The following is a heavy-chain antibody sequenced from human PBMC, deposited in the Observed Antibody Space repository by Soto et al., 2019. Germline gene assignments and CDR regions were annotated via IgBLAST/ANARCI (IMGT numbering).Heavy chain of an antibody. D-gene: IGHD6-13*01. CDR2: ISSGVGAI. CDR3: ARDHGGSTWFVGVYYFFGMDV. V-gene: IGHV3-48*02. Sequence: EVQLVESGGDLVQPGGPWRVPGAPPESIFSDKTLTWVPQPPGRGLEFVQQISSGVGAIFYAESVKGRFTVSRDNAKNSLYLQMNSLRDEDTAVYFCARDHGGSTWFVGVYYFFGMDVWGQGTAVTVSS. J-gene: IGHJ6*02. CDR1: ESIFSDKT.